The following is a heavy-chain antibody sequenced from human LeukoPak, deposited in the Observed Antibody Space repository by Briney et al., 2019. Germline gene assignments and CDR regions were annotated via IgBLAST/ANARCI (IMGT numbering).Heavy chain of an antibody. Sequence: SETLSLTCTVSGGSISSYYWSWIRQPPGKGLEWIGYIYYSGSTNYNPSLKSRVTISVDTSKNQFSLKLSSVTAADTAVYYCARSIAARTPNRFDPWGQGTLVTVSS. J-gene: IGHJ5*01. CDR1: GGSISSYY. CDR3: ARSIAARTPNRFDP. D-gene: IGHD6-6*01. V-gene: IGHV4-59*01. CDR2: IYYSGST.